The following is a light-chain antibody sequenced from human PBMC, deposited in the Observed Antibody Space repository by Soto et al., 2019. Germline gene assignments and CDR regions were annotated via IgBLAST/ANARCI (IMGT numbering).Light chain of an antibody. Sequence: EIALTQSPGTLSLSPGERATLSCRASQTLSNSFIAWYQHKPGQAPRLLVYDTSTRATGIPARFSGSGSGTEFTLTISSLQSEDFAVYYCQQYNNWPRGITFGQGTRLEIK. CDR1: QTLSNS. J-gene: IGKJ5*01. V-gene: IGKV3D-15*01. CDR3: QQYNNWPRGIT. CDR2: DTS.